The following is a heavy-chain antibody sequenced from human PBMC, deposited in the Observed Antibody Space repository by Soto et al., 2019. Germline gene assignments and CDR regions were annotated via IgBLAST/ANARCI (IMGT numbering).Heavy chain of an antibody. J-gene: IGHJ4*02. CDR3: ATLPPRIVVVVLPIPS. CDR1: GGSISSTNW. Sequence: QVQLQQSGPRLARPSGTLSLTCVVSGGSISSTNWWTWVRQTPGKGLEWIGEVYHTGSTKYNPSLRNRVTISLDQSNNQVSRNLKSVTAADTAVYYCATLPPRIVVVVLPIPSWGQGTLVTVSS. V-gene: IGHV4-4*02. CDR2: VYHTGST. D-gene: IGHD2-15*01.